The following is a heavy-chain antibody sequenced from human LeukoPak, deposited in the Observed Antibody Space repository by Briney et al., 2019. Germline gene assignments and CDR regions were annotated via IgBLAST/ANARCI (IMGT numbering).Heavy chain of an antibody. CDR1: GGSISSSSYY. V-gene: IGHV4-39*01. J-gene: IGHJ4*02. Sequence: SETLSLTCTVSGGSISSSSYYWGWIRQPPGKGREWIGSIYYSGSTYYNPSLKSRVTISVDTSKNQFSLKLSSVTAADTAVYYCARRRRNSGWYSRGYYFDYWGQGTLVTVSS. D-gene: IGHD6-19*01. CDR2: IYYSGST. CDR3: ARRRRNSGWYSRGYYFDY.